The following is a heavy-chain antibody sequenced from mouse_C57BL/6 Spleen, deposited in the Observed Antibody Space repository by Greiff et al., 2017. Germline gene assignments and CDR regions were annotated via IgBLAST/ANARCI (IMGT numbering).Heavy chain of an antibody. CDR3: ARGGEGGWCFDV. J-gene: IGHJ1*03. Sequence: QVQLQQPGAELVKPGASVKLSCKASGYTFTSYWMHWVKQRPGQGLEWIGMIHPNSGSTNYNEKFKSKATLTVDKSSSTAYMQLSSLTSEDSAVYYCARGGEGGWCFDVWGTGTTVTVSS. V-gene: IGHV1-64*01. CDR2: IHPNSGST. D-gene: IGHD2-13*01. CDR1: GYTFTSYW.